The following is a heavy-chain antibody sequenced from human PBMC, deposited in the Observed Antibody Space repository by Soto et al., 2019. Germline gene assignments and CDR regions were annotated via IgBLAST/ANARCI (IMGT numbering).Heavy chain of an antibody. Sequence: PGESLKISCTGFGYSFTVYWIAWVRQMPGKGLEWMGIIYPGDSETRYSPSFQGQVTISVDKSITTAYLQWSSLKASDSAMYYCARGYCTATICDPWFDPWGQGTLVTVSS. D-gene: IGHD2-8*02. CDR1: GYSFTVYW. CDR2: IYPGDSET. V-gene: IGHV5-51*01. CDR3: ARGYCTATICDPWFDP. J-gene: IGHJ5*02.